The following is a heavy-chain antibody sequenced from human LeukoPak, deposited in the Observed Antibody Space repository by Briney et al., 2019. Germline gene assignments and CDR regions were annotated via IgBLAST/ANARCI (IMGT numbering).Heavy chain of an antibody. D-gene: IGHD2-2*01. CDR1: GGTFSSYD. CDR2: MNPNSGNT. Sequence: GASVKVSCKASGGTFSSYDINWVRQATGQGLEWMGWMNPNSGNTGYAQKFQGRVTITRNTSISTAYMELSSLRSEDTAVYYCARVRRAVVVPAAKTYYFDYWGQGTLVTVSS. V-gene: IGHV1-8*03. J-gene: IGHJ4*02. CDR3: ARVRRAVVVPAAKTYYFDY.